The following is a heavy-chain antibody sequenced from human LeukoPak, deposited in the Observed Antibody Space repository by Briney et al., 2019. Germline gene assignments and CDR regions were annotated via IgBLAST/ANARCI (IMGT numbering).Heavy chain of an antibody. J-gene: IGHJ4*02. CDR1: GGTFSSYT. V-gene: IGHV1-69*02. CDR2: IIPILAIA. CDR3: ARGYCSGGSCYSLDY. D-gene: IGHD2-15*01. Sequence: SMKVSCKASGGTFSSYTISRMRQAPGQGLEWMGRIIPILAIANYAQKFQGRVTITADKSTSTAYMELSSLRSEDTAVYYCARGYCSGGSCYSLDYWGQGTLVTVSS.